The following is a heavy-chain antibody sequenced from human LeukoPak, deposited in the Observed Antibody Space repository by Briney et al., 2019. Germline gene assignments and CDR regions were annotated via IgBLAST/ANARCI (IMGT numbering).Heavy chain of an antibody. CDR3: ARAGATVTTNFDN. J-gene: IGHJ4*02. Sequence: GASVKVSCKASGYTFAIYGITWVRQAPGQGLEWMGWISAENGNTNYAQKFQGRVTMTADTFTSTAYLDLRSLRSDDTAVYYCARAGATVTTNFDNCGQGTLVTVSS. CDR2: ISAENGNT. V-gene: IGHV1-18*01. D-gene: IGHD4-17*01. CDR1: GYTFAIYG.